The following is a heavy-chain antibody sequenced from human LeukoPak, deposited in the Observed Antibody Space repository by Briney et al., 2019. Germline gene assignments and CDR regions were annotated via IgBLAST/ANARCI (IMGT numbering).Heavy chain of an antibody. CDR2: IKQDGSEK. V-gene: IGHV3-7*01. CDR3: ARVPLRYFDWLLVPFFDY. D-gene: IGHD3-9*01. Sequence: GGSLRLSCAASGFTFSSYGMHWVRQAPGKGLEWVANIKQDGSEKYYVDSVKGRFTISRDNAKNSLYLQMNSLRAEDTAVYYCARVPLRYFDWLLVPFFDYWGQGTLVTVSS. CDR1: GFTFSSYG. J-gene: IGHJ4*02.